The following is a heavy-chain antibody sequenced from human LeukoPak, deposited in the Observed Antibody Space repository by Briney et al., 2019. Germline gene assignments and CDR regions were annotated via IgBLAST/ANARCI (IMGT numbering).Heavy chain of an antibody. CDR3: ARASSSGWPRYFDY. CDR1: GFTFSSYA. V-gene: IGHV3-23*01. D-gene: IGHD6-19*01. J-gene: IGHJ4*02. Sequence: PGGSLRLSCAASGFTFSSYAMSWVRQAPGKGLEWVSAISSSGGSTYYADSVKGRFTISRDNAKNSLYLQMNSLRAEDTAVYYCARASSSGWPRYFDYWGQGTLVTVSS. CDR2: ISSSGGST.